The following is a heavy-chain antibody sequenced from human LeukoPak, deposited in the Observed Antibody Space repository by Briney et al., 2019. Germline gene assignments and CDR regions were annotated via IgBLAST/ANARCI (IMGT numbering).Heavy chain of an antibody. V-gene: IGHV4-34*01. D-gene: IGHD3-3*01. J-gene: IGHJ4*02. Sequence: SETLSLTCAVYGGSFSGYYWSWIRQPPGKGLEWIGEINHSGSTNYNPSLKSRVTISVDTSKNQFSLKLSSVTAADTAVYYCARLANFWSGYYLFYYFDYWGQGTLVNVSS. CDR2: INHSGST. CDR1: GGSFSGYY. CDR3: ARLANFWSGYYLFYYFDY.